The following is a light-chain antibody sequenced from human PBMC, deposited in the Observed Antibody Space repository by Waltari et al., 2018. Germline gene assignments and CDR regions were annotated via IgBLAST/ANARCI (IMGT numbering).Light chain of an antibody. J-gene: IGLJ2*01. CDR2: NDS. CDR3: YSTANNSPVV. Sequence: SYELTQPSSVSVSPGQTARITCSGDILPKNFALWFQQKPGQAPLLVIYNDSERPSGIPERFSGSSSGTTVTLTISGAQIEDEADYFCYSTANNSPVVFGGGTRLTVL. CDR1: ILPKNF. V-gene: IGLV3-27*01.